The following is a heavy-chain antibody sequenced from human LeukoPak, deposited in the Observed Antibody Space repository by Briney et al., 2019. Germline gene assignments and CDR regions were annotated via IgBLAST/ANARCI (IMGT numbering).Heavy chain of an antibody. D-gene: IGHD6-19*01. CDR1: GFTFSSYS. CDR3: ARGSGPWGAFDI. J-gene: IGHJ3*02. Sequence: GGSLRLSCAASGFTFSSYSMNWVRQAPGKGLEWVANIKQDGSEKYYVDSVKGRFTISRDNAKNSLYLQMNSLRAEDTAVYYCARGSGPWGAFDIWGQGTMVTVSS. V-gene: IGHV3-7*01. CDR2: IKQDGSEK.